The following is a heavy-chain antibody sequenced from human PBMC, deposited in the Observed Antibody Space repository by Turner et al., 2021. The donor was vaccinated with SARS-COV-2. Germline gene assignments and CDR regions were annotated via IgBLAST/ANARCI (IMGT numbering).Heavy chain of an antibody. D-gene: IGHD2-8*01. CDR2: FDPEDGET. Sequence: QVQLVQSGAEVKKPGASVKVSCKVSGYTLIELSMHWVRQAPGKGLEWMGGFDPEDGETIYAQKFQGRVTMTEDTSTDTAYMELSSLRSEDTAVYYCATAPPYCTNGACPNWFDPWGQGTLVTVSS. CDR3: ATAPPYCTNGACPNWFDP. J-gene: IGHJ5*02. CDR1: GYTLIELS. V-gene: IGHV1-24*01.